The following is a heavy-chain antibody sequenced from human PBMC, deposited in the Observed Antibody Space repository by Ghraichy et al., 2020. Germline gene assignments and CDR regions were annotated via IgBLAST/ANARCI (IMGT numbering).Heavy chain of an antibody. CDR3: ARSHCTNGVCWNADAFDI. D-gene: IGHD2-8*01. CDR1: GGSISSSNW. V-gene: IGHV4-4*02. Sequence: SETLSLTCAVSGGSISSSNWWSWVRQPPGKGLEWIGEIYHSGSTNYNPSLKSRVTILVDKSKNQYSLKLSSVTAADTAVYYCARSHCTNGVCWNADAFDIWCQGTMVTVSS. CDR2: IYHSGST. J-gene: IGHJ3*02.